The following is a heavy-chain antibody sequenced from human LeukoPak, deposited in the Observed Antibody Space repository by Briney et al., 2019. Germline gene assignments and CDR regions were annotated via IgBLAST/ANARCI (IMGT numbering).Heavy chain of an antibody. Sequence: PSETLSLTCTVSGGSISNNNYYWGWIRQPPGKGLEWIGSIYYSGSTYYNPSLKSRVTISVDTSMNQFSLKLSSVTAADTAMYYCARGVGATFLIDYWGQGTLVTVSS. J-gene: IGHJ4*02. CDR1: GGSISNNNYY. D-gene: IGHD1-26*01. V-gene: IGHV4-39*01. CDR3: ARGVGATFLIDY. CDR2: IYYSGST.